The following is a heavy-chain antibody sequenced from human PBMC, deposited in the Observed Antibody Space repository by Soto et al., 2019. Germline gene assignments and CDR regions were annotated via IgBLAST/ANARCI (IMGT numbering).Heavy chain of an antibody. V-gene: IGHV3-74*01. D-gene: IGHD1-26*01. CDR1: GFTFNTHW. J-gene: IGHJ4*02. CDR2: IYFDGITT. CDR3: ARGGAMGVDY. Sequence: GGSLRLSCTASGFTFNTHWMHWVRQAPGKGRVWVSRIYFDGITTNYADSVKGRLTVSRDNAKNTVYLHVNTLRDEDTAVYYCARGGAMGVDYWGQGTLVTVSS.